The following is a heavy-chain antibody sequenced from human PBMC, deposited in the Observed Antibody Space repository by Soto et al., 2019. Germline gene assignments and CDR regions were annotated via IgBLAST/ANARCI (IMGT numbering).Heavy chain of an antibody. CDR2: IIPIFGTA. D-gene: IGHD3-22*01. CDR3: ARVRDSSGYYRFDY. V-gene: IGHV1-69*13. Sequence: VASVKVSCKASGGTFSSYAISWVRQAPGQGLEWMGGIIPIFGTANYAQKFQGRVTITADESTSTAYMELSSLRSEDTAVYYCARVRDSSGYYRFDYWGQGSLVTVSS. J-gene: IGHJ4*02. CDR1: GGTFSSYA.